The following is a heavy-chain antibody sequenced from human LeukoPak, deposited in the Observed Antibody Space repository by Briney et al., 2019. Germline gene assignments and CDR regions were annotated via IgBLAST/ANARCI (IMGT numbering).Heavy chain of an antibody. D-gene: IGHD1-26*01. Sequence: PGGSLRLSCAASGFTFSSYSMHWVRQAPGKGLEWLTLISYHGSNKDYTDSVKGRFTISRENAKNSLYLQMDSLRVEDTAVYYCARVGTWELQRVFDYWGQGTPVTVSS. CDR2: ISYHGSNK. V-gene: IGHV3-30*04. CDR1: GFTFSSYS. CDR3: ARVGTWELQRVFDY. J-gene: IGHJ4*02.